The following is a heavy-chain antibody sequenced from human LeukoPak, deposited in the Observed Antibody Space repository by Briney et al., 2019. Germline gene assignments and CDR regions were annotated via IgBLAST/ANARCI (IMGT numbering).Heavy chain of an antibody. Sequence: ASVKVSCKASGYTFTSYGISWVRQAPGQGLEWMGWISAYNGNTNYAQKLQGRVTMTRDTSISTAYMELSRLRSDDTAVYYCARDRAIVVVIGDAFDIWGQGTMVTVSS. J-gene: IGHJ3*02. V-gene: IGHV1-18*01. CDR2: ISAYNGNT. D-gene: IGHD3-22*01. CDR3: ARDRAIVVVIGDAFDI. CDR1: GYTFTSYG.